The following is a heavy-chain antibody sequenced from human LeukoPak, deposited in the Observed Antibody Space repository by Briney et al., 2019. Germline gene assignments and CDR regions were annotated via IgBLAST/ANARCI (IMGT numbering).Heavy chain of an antibody. V-gene: IGHV3-13*01. CDR1: GFTFSSYD. D-gene: IGHD6-13*01. CDR2: IGTAGDT. J-gene: IGHJ6*02. CDR3: ARAPIAAAGYYGMDV. Sequence: GGSLRLSCAASGFTFSSYDMHWVRHATGKGLEWVSAIGTAGDTYYPGSVKGRFTISRENAKNSLYLQMNSLRAGDTAVYYCARAPIAAAGYYGMDVWGQGTTVTVSS.